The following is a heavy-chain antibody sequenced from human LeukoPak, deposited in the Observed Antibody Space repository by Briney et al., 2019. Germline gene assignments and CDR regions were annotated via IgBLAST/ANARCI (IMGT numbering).Heavy chain of an antibody. J-gene: IGHJ5*02. D-gene: IGHD6-13*01. CDR1: GGSINGFY. Sequence: PSETLSLTCTVSGGSINGFYWSWIRQPPGKGLEWIGYIYYGGSTNYNPSLRSRVTISVDRSKNQFSLKMNSVTAADTAMYYCAGLHFAAAEEFDPWGQGTLVTVSS. CDR2: IYYGGST. V-gene: IGHV4-59*08. CDR3: AGLHFAAAEEFDP.